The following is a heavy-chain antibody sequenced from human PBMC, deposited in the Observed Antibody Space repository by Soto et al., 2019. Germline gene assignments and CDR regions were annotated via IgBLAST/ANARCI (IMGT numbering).Heavy chain of an antibody. D-gene: IGHD4-4*01. Sequence: QVQLVESGGGVVQPGRSLRLSCAASAFTFRSYTMHWVRQAPGKGLEWVATISYDGSKTNYADSVRGRFTISRDNSKSTLFLQMDSLRPEDTAVYSCXXXRDSSYFPPPYYFDSWGQGTLVTVSS. CDR3: XXXRDSSYFPPPYYFDS. CDR2: ISYDGSKT. J-gene: IGHJ4*02. CDR1: AFTFRSYT. V-gene: IGHV3-30*04.